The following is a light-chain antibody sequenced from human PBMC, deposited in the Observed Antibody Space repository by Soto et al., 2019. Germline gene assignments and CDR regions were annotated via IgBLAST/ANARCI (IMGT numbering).Light chain of an antibody. J-gene: IGKJ1*01. V-gene: IGKV3-15*01. Sequence: VMTQSPATLSMSPGERATLSCRASQSVSSNLAWYQQKPGQAPRLLIYGASTRATGIPARFSGSGSGTEFTLTISSLQSEDFAVYYCQQYNNWPWTFGQGTKVDIK. CDR1: QSVSSN. CDR3: QQYNNWPWT. CDR2: GAS.